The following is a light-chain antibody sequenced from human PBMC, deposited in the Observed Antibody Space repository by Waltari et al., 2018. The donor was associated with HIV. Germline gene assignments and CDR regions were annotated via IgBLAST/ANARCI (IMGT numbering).Light chain of an antibody. J-gene: IGLJ3*02. CDR2: STN. CDR1: TCAVTSVFF. Sequence: QTVLTQKPSLPVSPGGTVTLACASSTCAVTSVFFPNWFQQKPGQAPRALIYSTNSKPFWTPARFSGSLLGGKAALTLSGVQPEDEAEYYCLLYYGGAQNWVFGGGTKLTVL. V-gene: IGLV7-43*01. CDR3: LLYYGGAQNWV.